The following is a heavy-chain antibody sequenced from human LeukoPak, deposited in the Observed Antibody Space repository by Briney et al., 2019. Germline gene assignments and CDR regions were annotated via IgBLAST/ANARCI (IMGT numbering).Heavy chain of an antibody. J-gene: IGHJ4*02. D-gene: IGHD4-11*01. CDR1: GDSISSSSYY. V-gene: IGHV4-39*01. CDR2: GST. CDR3: ARVYSNYAVDY. Sequence: PSETLSLTCTVSGDSISSSSYYWAWIRQPPGKGLEWIGSGSTYYNPSLKSRVTISVDTSKNQFSLKLNSVTAADTAVYYCARVYSNYAVDYWGQGTLVTVSS.